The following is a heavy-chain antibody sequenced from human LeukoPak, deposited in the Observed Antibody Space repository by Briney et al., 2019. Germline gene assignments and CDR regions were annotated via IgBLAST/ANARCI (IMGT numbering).Heavy chain of an antibody. CDR2: INPSGGST. CDR3: ARDQVRYYYDSSGTRRYFDY. CDR1: GYTFTSYY. D-gene: IGHD3-22*01. V-gene: IGHV1-46*01. Sequence: ASVKVSCKASGYTFTSYYMHWVRQAPGQGLEWMGIINPSGGSTSYAQKFQGSVTMTRDTSTSTVYMELSSLRSEDTAVYYCARDQVRYYYDSSGTRRYFDYWGQGTLVTVSS. J-gene: IGHJ4*02.